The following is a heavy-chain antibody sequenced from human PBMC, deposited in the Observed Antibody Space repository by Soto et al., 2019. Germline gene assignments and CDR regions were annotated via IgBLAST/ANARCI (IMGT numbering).Heavy chain of an antibody. V-gene: IGHV3-9*01. J-gene: IGHJ1*01. Sequence: SGGSLRLSCAASGFTFDDYAMHWVRQVPGKGLEWVSGINWNSGSIGYGDSVKGRFAISRDNAKNPLHLQMNSLSAEDTAFYYCVKDESINWYSGHFRHWGQGTLVTVSS. D-gene: IGHD6-13*01. CDR3: VKDESINWYSGHFRH. CDR2: INWNSGSI. CDR1: GFTFDDYA.